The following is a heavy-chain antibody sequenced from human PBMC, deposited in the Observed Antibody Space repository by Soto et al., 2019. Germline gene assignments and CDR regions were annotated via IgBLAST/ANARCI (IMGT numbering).Heavy chain of an antibody. CDR3: ARADSSGWSLTYYSYGMDV. CDR1: GYTFTSYY. Sequence: QVQLVQSGAEVKKPGASVKVSCKASGYTFTSYYMHWVRQAPGQGLEWMGIINPSGGSTSYAQKFQGRVTMTRDTSTSTVYMELSSLRSEDTAVYYCARADSSGWSLTYYSYGMDVWGQGTTVTVSS. CDR2: INPSGGST. V-gene: IGHV1-46*01. D-gene: IGHD6-19*01. J-gene: IGHJ6*02.